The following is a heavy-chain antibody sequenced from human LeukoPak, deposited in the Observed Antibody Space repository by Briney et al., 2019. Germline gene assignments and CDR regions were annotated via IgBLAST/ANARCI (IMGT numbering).Heavy chain of an antibody. V-gene: IGHV4-38-2*01. J-gene: IGHJ4*02. CDR1: GYSIGSGFY. D-gene: IGHD2-15*01. CDR2: MYHSGST. CDR3: ARLSWDGGSKRPSYYFDY. Sequence: PSETLSLTCAVSGYSIGSGFYWGWIRQPPGKGLEWIGSMYHSGSTYYNPSLKSRVTISVDTSKNQFSLKLSSVTAADTAVYYCARLSWDGGSKRPSYYFDYWGQGTLVTVSS.